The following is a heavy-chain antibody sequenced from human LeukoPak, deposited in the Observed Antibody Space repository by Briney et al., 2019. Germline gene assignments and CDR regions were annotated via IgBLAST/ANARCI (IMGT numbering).Heavy chain of an antibody. Sequence: PGGSLRLSCAASGFTFSSYAMSWVRQAPGKGLEWVSGIRSAVDTTHYADSVKGRFIISRDNSKSTLYLQMNSLRAEDTAVYYCAKGNYDSSGYFPRGHLDYWGQRTLVTVSS. D-gene: IGHD3-22*01. CDR2: IRSAVDTT. CDR3: AKGNYDSSGYFPRGHLDY. J-gene: IGHJ4*02. CDR1: GFTFSSYA. V-gene: IGHV3-23*01.